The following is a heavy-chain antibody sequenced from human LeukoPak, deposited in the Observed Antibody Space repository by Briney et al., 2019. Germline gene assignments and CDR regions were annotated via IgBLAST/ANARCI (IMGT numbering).Heavy chain of an antibody. CDR2: IIPIFGTA. V-gene: IGHV1-69*05. Sequence: ASVKVSCKASVGTFSSYAISWVRQAPGQGLEWMGRIIPIFGTANYAQKFQGRVTITTDESTSTAYMELSSLRSEDTAVYYCAREEYYDSSGYYGAFDIWGQGTMVTVSS. J-gene: IGHJ3*02. CDR1: VGTFSSYA. CDR3: AREEYYDSSGYYGAFDI. D-gene: IGHD3-22*01.